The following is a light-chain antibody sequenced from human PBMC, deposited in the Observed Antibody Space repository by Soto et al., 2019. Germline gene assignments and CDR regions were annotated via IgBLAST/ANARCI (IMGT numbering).Light chain of an antibody. V-gene: IGKV1-5*01. CDR2: DAS. CDR3: QHYNGYPYT. Sequence: DIQMTQSPSALSASIGDRVTITCRASQSIDNWLAWYQQKPGKAPQLLIYDASRVKTGVPSRFTASGSGTEFTLTITPLQADDSATYFCQHYNGYPYTLGPGTTVDIK. CDR1: QSIDNW. J-gene: IGKJ2*01.